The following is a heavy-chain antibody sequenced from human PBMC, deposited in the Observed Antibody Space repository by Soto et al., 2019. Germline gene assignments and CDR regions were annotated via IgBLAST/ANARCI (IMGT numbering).Heavy chain of an antibody. CDR2: ISSSSSTI. V-gene: IGHV3-48*01. Sequence: ESGGGLVQPGGSLRLSCAASGFTFSSYSMNWVRQAPGKGLEWVSYISSSSSTIYYADSVKGRFTISRDNAKNSLYLQMNSLRAEDTAVYYCARDVDGPKYSSGRGWFDPWGQGTLVTVSS. J-gene: IGHJ5*02. CDR1: GFTFSSYS. CDR3: ARDVDGPKYSSGRGWFDP. D-gene: IGHD6-19*01.